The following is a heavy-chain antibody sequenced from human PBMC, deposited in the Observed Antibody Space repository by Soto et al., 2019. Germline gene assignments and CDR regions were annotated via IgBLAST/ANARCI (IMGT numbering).Heavy chain of an antibody. CDR1: GFTFSSYS. V-gene: IGHV3-21*01. D-gene: IGHD3-22*01. CDR2: ISSSSSYI. J-gene: IGHJ4*02. Sequence: PGGSLRLSCAASGFTFSSYSMNWVRQAPGKGLEWVSSISSSSSYIYYADSVKGRFTISRDNAKNSLYLQMNSLRAEDTAVYYCARERSGYYPIDDWGQGTLVPVSS. CDR3: ARERSGYYPIDD.